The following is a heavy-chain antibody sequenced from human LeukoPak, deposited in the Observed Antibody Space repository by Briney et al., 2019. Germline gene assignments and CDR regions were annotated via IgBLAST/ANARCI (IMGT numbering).Heavy chain of an antibody. J-gene: IGHJ4*02. CDR1: GFSFSHYW. CDR2: IKQDGSEK. D-gene: IGHD6-13*01. V-gene: IGHV3-7*01. Sequence: GGSLRLSCAASGFSFSHYWMTWVRQAPGKGLEWVANIKQDGSEKYYADSVEERFTISRDNAKYSLFLHLNSLRVEDTAVYYCARVDGSSSCPDYWGQGTLVTVSS. CDR3: ARVDGSSSCPDY.